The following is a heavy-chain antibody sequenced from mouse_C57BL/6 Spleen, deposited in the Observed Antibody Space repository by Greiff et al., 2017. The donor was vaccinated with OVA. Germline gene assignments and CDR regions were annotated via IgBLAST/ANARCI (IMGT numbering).Heavy chain of an antibody. J-gene: IGHJ1*03. Sequence: QVQLQQPGAELVKPGASVKMSCKASGYTFTSYWITWVKQRPGQGLEWIGDIYPGSGSTNYNEKFKSKATLTVDTSSSTAYMQLRSLTSEDSAVDYCARYYYGSSRYFDVWGKGTTVTVSS. CDR2: IYPGSGST. V-gene: IGHV1-55*01. CDR3: ARYYYGSSRYFDV. D-gene: IGHD1-1*01. CDR1: GYTFTSYW.